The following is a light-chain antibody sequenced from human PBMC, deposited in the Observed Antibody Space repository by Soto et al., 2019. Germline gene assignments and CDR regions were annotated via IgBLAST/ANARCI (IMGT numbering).Light chain of an antibody. J-gene: IGLJ1*01. V-gene: IGLV3-1*01. CDR2: QDS. CDR3: QAWDSSAYV. CDR1: KLGDKY. Sequence: SYELTQPPSVSVSPGQTASITCSGDKLGDKYACWYQQKPGQSPVLVIYQDSERPSGIPERFSGSNSGNTATLTISGTQAMDEADYYCQAWDSSAYVFGTGTKLTV.